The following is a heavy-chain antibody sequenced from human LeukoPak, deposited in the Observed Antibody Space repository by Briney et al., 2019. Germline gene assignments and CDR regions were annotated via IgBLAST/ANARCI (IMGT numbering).Heavy chain of an antibody. D-gene: IGHD2-15*01. J-gene: IGHJ4*02. CDR2: IKQDGSEK. CDR1: GFTFSSYY. CDR3: ARGHCRGARCYPPLYDY. Sequence: GGSLRLSCAASGFTFSSYYMSWVRQAPGKGLEWVANIKQDGSEKYYADSVQGRFTISRDNAKNSLYLQMNSLRVEDTAVYYCARGHCRGARCYPPLYDYGGLETLVTVSS. V-gene: IGHV3-7*01.